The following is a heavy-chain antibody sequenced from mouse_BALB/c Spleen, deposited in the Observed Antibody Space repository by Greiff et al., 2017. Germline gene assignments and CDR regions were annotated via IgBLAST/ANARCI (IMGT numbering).Heavy chain of an antibody. Sequence: VQLQQSGAELAKPGASVKMSCKASGYTFTSYWMHWVKQRPGQGLEWIGYINPSTGYTEYNQKFKDKATLTTDKSSSTAYMQLSSLTSEDSAVYYCASGLWLRRGGLDYAMDYWGQGTSVTVSS. CDR3: ASGLWLRRGGLDYAMDY. CDR2: INPSTGYT. V-gene: IGHV1-7*01. CDR1: GYTFTSYW. J-gene: IGHJ4*01. D-gene: IGHD2-2*01.